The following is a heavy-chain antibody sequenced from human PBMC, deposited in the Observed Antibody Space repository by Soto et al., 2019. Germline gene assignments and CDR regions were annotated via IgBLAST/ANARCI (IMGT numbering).Heavy chain of an antibody. CDR2: MNPNSGNT. CDR1: GYTFTSYD. V-gene: IGHV1-8*01. D-gene: IGHD3-16*01. J-gene: IGHJ6*03. CDR3: ALGPSGGYYSCYYMDD. Sequence: ASVKVSCKASGYTFTSYDIYWVRQATGHGLEWMGWMNPNSGNTGYAQKFQGRVTMTRDTSISTAYMELSSLRSEDTAVYYCALGPSGGYYSCYYMDDWGKETTCTVAS.